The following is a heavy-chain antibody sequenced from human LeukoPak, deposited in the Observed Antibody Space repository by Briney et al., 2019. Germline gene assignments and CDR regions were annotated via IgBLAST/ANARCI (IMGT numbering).Heavy chain of an antibody. CDR3: ARDGTYTDYDPDFDT. V-gene: IGHV3-66*01. Sequence: GWCLRLSCAASGFTLSNNYMRWVRPAPGKGLAWVSLIYSGGNTYYADSVKGRFTISRDNSKNTLYLQMSSLRAEDTAVYYCARDGTYTDYDPDFDTWGQGTLVSVSS. J-gene: IGHJ4*02. CDR1: GFTLSNNY. D-gene: IGHD5-12*01. CDR2: IYSGGNT.